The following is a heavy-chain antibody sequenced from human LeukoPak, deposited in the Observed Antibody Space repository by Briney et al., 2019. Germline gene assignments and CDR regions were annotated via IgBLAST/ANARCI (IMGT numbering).Heavy chain of an antibody. D-gene: IGHD4-11*01. V-gene: IGHV4-59*01. CDR1: DDSITMYY. CDR3: ARGRVSSSTWYSTYYYYFYMDV. Sequence: PSETLSLTCSVSDDSITMYYWTWIRQPPGKGLDWIGYVDHTGSTNFNPSLNGRVSISRDTSKNRFSLRLRSVTAADTAVYFCARGRVSSSTWYSTYYYYFYMDVWGKGTTVTVSS. CDR2: VDHTGST. J-gene: IGHJ6*03.